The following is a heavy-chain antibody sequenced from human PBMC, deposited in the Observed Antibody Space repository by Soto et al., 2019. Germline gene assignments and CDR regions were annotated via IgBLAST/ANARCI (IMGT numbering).Heavy chain of an antibody. V-gene: IGHV1-69*06. Sequence: ASVKVSCKASGGTFSSLDINWVRQAPGQVLEWMGGIIPISETTNYAQIFQGRVSIVADISTSTAYMELSRLRSEDTAVYYCARALLSHSYDSGGYDSYFHAMDVWGQGTPVTVSS. CDR1: GGTFSSLD. CDR2: IIPISETT. J-gene: IGHJ6*02. D-gene: IGHD3-22*01. CDR3: ARALLSHSYDSGGYDSYFHAMDV.